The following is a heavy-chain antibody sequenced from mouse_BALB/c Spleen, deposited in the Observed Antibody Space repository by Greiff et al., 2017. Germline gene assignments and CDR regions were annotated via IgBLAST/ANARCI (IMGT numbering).Heavy chain of an antibody. CDR3: ARDGGMITALDY. CDR1: GFTFSSYG. J-gene: IGHJ2*01. Sequence: EVQLVESGGGLVQPGGSLKLSCAASGFTFSSYGMSWVRQTPDKRLELVATINSNGGSTYYPDSVKGRFTISRDNAKNTLYLQMSSLKSEDTAMYSCARDGGMITALDYWGQGTTLTVSS. CDR2: INSNGGST. D-gene: IGHD2-4*01. V-gene: IGHV5-6-3*01.